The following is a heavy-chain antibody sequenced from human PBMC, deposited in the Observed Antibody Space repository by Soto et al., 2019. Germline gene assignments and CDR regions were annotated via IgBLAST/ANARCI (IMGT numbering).Heavy chain of an antibody. Sequence: QVQLVQSGAEVKKPGASVKVSCKASGYIFTAYSMHWVRQAPGQGLEWVGVVNPSGGSTNYAQKFQGRITMTRDTSTSTVYIDLSSLTSEDTAVYYCVREENCSDGICYSEYFQRWGQGTLVTVSS. CDR2: VNPSGGST. CDR1: GYIFTAYS. V-gene: IGHV1-46*01. D-gene: IGHD2-15*01. CDR3: VREENCSDGICYSEYFQR. J-gene: IGHJ1*01.